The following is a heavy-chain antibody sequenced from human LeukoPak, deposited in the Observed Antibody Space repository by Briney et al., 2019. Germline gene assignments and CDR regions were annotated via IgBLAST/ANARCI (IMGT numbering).Heavy chain of an antibody. V-gene: IGHV3-30*18. CDR2: ISYDGSNK. CDR3: AKDLYDFWSGYDRS. D-gene: IGHD3-3*01. Sequence: PGRSLRLSCAASGFTFSSYGMHWVRQAPGKGLGWGAVISYDGSNKYYADSVKGRFTISRDNSKNTLYLQMNSLRAEDTAVYYCAKDLYDFWSGYDRSWGQGTLVTVSS. CDR1: GFTFSSYG. J-gene: IGHJ4*02.